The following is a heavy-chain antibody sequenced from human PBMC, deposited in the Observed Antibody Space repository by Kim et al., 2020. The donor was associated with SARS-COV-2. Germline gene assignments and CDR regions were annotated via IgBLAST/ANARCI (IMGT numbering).Heavy chain of an antibody. V-gene: IGHV1-18*01. CDR2: ISAYNGNT. CDR3: ARDPGFGELLSPLNFDY. CDR1: GYTFTSYG. Sequence: ASVKVSCKASGYTFTSYGISWVRQAPGQGLEWMGWISAYNGNTNYAQKLQGRVTMTTDTSTSTAYMELRSLRSDDTAVYYCARDPGFGELLSPLNFDYWGQGTLVTVSS. D-gene: IGHD3-10*01. J-gene: IGHJ4*02.